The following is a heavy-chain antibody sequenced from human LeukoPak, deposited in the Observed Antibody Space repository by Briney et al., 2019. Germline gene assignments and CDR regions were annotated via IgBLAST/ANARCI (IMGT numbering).Heavy chain of an antibody. CDR3: ARDESLKDYYDSSGFQDY. CDR1: GFTFSDYY. V-gene: IGHV3-11*04. Sequence: GGSLRLSCAASGFTFSDYYMSWIRQAPAKGLEWVSYISSSGSTIYYADSVKGRFTISRDNAKNSLYLQMNSLRAEDTAVYYCARDESLKDYYDSSGFQDYWGQGTLVTVSS. J-gene: IGHJ4*02. CDR2: ISSSGSTI. D-gene: IGHD3-22*01.